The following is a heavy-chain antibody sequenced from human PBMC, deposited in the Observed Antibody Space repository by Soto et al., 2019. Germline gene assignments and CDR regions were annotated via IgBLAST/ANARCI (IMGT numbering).Heavy chain of an antibody. J-gene: IGHJ4*02. CDR3: ASRSATSYLDG. CDR2: ISGSGGQT. CDR1: GFTFTSYG. D-gene: IGHD1-1*01. Sequence: GGSLRLSCAAFGFTFTSYGMSWVRKAPGKGLEWVSSISGSGGQTYYADSVKGRFRISGDKSKHTMYLEMNSLRVDDTAVYYCASRSATSYLDGWGRGTLVTVSS. V-gene: IGHV3-23*01.